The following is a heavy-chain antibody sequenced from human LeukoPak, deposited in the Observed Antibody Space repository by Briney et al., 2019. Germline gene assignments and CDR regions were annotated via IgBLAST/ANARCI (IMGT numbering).Heavy chain of an antibody. J-gene: IGHJ3*02. CDR1: GFTFSSYW. V-gene: IGHV3-7*01. Sequence: PGGSLRLSCAASGFTFSSYWMSWVRQAPGKGLEWVAHIKQDGSEKYYVDSVKGRFTISRDNAKNSLYLQMNSLRAEDTAVYYCAREYYGSGSLDAFDIWGQGTMVTVSS. CDR3: AREYYGSGSLDAFDI. CDR2: IKQDGSEK. D-gene: IGHD3-10*01.